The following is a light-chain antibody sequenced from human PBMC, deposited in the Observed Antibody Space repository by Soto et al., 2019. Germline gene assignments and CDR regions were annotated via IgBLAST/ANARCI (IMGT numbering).Light chain of an antibody. V-gene: IGLV2-8*01. CDR3: GSYAASNNFYFV. Sequence: QSALTQPPSASGSPGQSVTISCTGTSSDVGGYNYVSWYQQYPGRAPKRMIYEVTKRPSGVPDRFSGSKSGNTASLTVSGRQAEDEADYYCGSYAASNNFYFVFGGGTKLTVL. CDR1: SSDVGGYNY. J-gene: IGLJ3*02. CDR2: EVT.